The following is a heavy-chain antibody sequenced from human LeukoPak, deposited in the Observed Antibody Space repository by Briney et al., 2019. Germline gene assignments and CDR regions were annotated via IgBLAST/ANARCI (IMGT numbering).Heavy chain of an antibody. CDR3: ARVTVVPAAIGDY. J-gene: IGHJ4*02. CDR1: GGTFSSYA. CDR2: IIPIFGTA. D-gene: IGHD2-2*02. V-gene: IGHV1-69*13. Sequence: ASVKVSCKASGGTFSSYAISWVRQAPGQGLEWMGGIIPIFGTANYAQKFQGRVTITADESTSTAYMELSSLRSEDTAVYYCARVTVVPAAIGDYWGQGTLVTVSS.